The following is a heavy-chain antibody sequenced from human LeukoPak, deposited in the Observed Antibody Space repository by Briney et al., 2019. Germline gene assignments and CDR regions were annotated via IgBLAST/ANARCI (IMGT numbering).Heavy chain of an antibody. J-gene: IGHJ5*02. CDR3: ARDKSTYYDFWSGYFRGFDP. CDR2: IKQDGSEK. CDR1: GFAFSNYW. Sequence: GGSLRLSCAASGFAFSNYWMNWVRQAPGKGLEWVANIKQDGSEKYYVDSVKGRFTISRDNAKNSLYLQMNSLRAEDTAVYYCARDKSTYYDFWSGYFRGFDPWGQGTLVTVSS. D-gene: IGHD3-3*01. V-gene: IGHV3-7*01.